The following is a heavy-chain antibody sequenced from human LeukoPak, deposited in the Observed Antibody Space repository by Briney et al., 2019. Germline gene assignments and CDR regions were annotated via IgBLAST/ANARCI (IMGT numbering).Heavy chain of an antibody. CDR3: AKDWGYSTFHYMDV. V-gene: IGHV3-9*03. CDR2: ISWNSVNI. D-gene: IGHD6-13*01. Sequence: PGRSLRLSYAASGFTFDDYAMHWVRQAPGKGLEWVSGISWNSVNIGYADSVKGRFTISRDNAKNSLYLQMNSLRAEDMALYYCAKDWGYSTFHYMDVWGKGTTVTVSS. J-gene: IGHJ6*03. CDR1: GFTFDDYA.